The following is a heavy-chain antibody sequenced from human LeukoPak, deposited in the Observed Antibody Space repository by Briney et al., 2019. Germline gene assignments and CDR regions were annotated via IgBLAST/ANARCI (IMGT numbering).Heavy chain of an antibody. CDR1: GGSISSSDW. CDR2: IWRSDHT. D-gene: IGHD2-2*01. V-gene: IGHV4-4*02. CDR3: ARDPHCSSTNCPFDF. J-gene: IGHJ4*02. Sequence: SGTLSLTCAVSGGSISSSDWWSWVRQPPGRGLEWIGYIWRSDHTNYNPSLKSRVTMSLDKSKNQFSLKLSSVTAADTAVYYCARDPHCSSTNCPFDFWGQGTLVIVSS.